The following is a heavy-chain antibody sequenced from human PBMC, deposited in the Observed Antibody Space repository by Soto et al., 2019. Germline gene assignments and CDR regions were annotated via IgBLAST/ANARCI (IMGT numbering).Heavy chain of an antibody. Sequence: QVQLVQSGAEVKKPGSSVKVSCKASGGTFSSYAISWVRQAPGQGLEWMGGIIPIFGTANYAQKFQGRVTITADESTSTAYMELGSLRSEDTAVYYCARDKYNWNSYYYYGMDVWGQGTTVTVSS. J-gene: IGHJ6*02. CDR3: ARDKYNWNSYYYYGMDV. D-gene: IGHD1-7*01. CDR1: GGTFSSYA. CDR2: IIPIFGTA. V-gene: IGHV1-69*12.